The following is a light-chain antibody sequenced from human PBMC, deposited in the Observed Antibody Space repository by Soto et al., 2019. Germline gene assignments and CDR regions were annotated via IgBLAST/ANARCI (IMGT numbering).Light chain of an antibody. CDR1: QNINMW. V-gene: IGKV1-5*01. CDR3: QHYSLYSPWT. J-gene: IGKJ1*01. Sequence: DIRTTQSPSTLSSSVGDRVTITCRASQNINMWLAWYQQKPGKAPKLLIYDASSLQSGVPSRFGGSGSGTDFTLTITSLLPDDCATYYCQHYSLYSPWTFGQGTKVDIK. CDR2: DAS.